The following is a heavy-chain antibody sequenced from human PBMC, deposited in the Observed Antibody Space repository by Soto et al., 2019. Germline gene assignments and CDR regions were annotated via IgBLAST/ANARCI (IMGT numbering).Heavy chain of an antibody. D-gene: IGHD1-26*01. CDR3: ARPFVSGSYSDYYCGMDV. Sequence: QLQLQESGPGLVKPSETLSLTCTVSGGSISSSSYYWGWIRQPPGKGLEWIGSIYYSGSTYYNPPLKSRVPISAHPSKNQFSLKLSSVTAADTAVYYCARPFVSGSYSDYYCGMDVWGQGTTVTVSS. CDR2: IYYSGST. J-gene: IGHJ6*02. CDR1: GGSISSSSYY. V-gene: IGHV4-39*01.